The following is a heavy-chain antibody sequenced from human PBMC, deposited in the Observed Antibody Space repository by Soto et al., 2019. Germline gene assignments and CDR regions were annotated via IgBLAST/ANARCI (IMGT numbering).Heavy chain of an antibody. V-gene: IGHV1-18*01. CDR2: VSPYNGHT. J-gene: IGHJ6*02. CDR3: ARDLTIVPDTHPRLENDGMDV. Sequence: QVQLVQSAAEVKKPGASVKVSCKASGYSFTSYGISWVRRAPGQGLEWMGWVSPYNGHTQFAQRFQGRVTMTTDTSTKTAYMELRILRSDDTANYYCARDLTIVPDTHPRLENDGMDVWGQGTTVIVSS. D-gene: IGHD3-3*01. CDR1: GYSFTSYG.